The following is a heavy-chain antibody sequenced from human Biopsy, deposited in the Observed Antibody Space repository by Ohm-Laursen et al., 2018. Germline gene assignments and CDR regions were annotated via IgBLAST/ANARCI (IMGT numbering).Heavy chain of an antibody. CDR1: GVTFDTYA. V-gene: IGHV1-69*13. D-gene: IGHD2/OR15-2a*01. CDR3: VGGQRGPPIGVTVPGDAFDL. Sequence: GASVKVSCKASGVTFDTYAFGWVRQAPGQGLEWMGGRIPYFNTIYYARNFQERAVITADRSARTTDMQLSGLRPDDTAVYYCVGGQRGPPIGVTVPGDAFDLWGPGTMVTVSP. CDR2: RIPYFNTI. J-gene: IGHJ3*01.